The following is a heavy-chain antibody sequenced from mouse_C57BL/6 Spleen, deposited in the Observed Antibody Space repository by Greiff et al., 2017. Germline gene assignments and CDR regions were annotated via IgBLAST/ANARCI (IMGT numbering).Heavy chain of an antibody. CDR3: ARGRYFDV. V-gene: IGHV1-76*01. Sequence: QVQLKESGAELVRPGASVKLSCKASGYTFTDYYINWVKQRPGQGLEWIARIYPGSGNTYYNEKFKGKATLTAEKSSSTAYMQLSSLTSEDSAVYFCARGRYFDVWGTGTTVTVSS. J-gene: IGHJ1*03. CDR2: IYPGSGNT. CDR1: GYTFTDYY.